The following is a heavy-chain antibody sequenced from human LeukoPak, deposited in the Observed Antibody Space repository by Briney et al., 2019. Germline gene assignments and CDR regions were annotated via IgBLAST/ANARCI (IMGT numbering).Heavy chain of an antibody. CDR2: ISYDGSNK. D-gene: IGHD2-15*01. Sequence: PGRSLRLSCAASGFTFSSYGMHWVRQAPGKGLEWVAVISYDGSNKYYADSVKGRFTISRDNSKNTLYLQMNSLRAEDTAVYYCAKDSPDCSGGSCYPGSFDYWGQGTLVTVSS. CDR1: GFTFSSYG. V-gene: IGHV3-30*18. J-gene: IGHJ4*02. CDR3: AKDSPDCSGGSCYPGSFDY.